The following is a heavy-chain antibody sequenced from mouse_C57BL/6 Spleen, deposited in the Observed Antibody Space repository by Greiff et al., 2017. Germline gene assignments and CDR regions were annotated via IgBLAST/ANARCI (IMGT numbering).Heavy chain of an antibody. CDR2: IYSISRGT. Sequence: QVQLQQPGAELVKPGASVKLSCKASGYTFPSFWMHWVKPRPGRGLEWIGRIYSISRGTKFNEKFKSQATLNVDKPDSTAYMQLSSRTAEDTAVYYGARWSWDEGGYWGQGTTLTVSS. CDR1: GYTFPSFW. D-gene: IGHD4-1*01. V-gene: IGHV1-72*01. CDR3: ARWSWDEGGY. J-gene: IGHJ2*01.